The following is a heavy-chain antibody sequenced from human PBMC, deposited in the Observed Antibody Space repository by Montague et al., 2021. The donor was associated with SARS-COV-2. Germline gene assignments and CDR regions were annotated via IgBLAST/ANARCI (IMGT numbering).Heavy chain of an antibody. CDR1: GGSLKIDSSY. Sequence: TLSLTCTISGGSLKIDSSYWSWVRQPAGKGLEWIGRIFSGGSPYYSPSLKSRVALSLDTSNYRFSLRLTSVTAADTAVYFCARGGDSFDDWGQGIMVTVSS. CDR3: ARGGDSFDD. V-gene: IGHV4-61*02. CDR2: IFSGGSP. D-gene: IGHD5-24*01. J-gene: IGHJ4*02.